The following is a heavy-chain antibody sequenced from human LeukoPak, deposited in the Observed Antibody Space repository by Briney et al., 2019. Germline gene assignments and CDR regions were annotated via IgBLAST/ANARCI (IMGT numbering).Heavy chain of an antibody. CDR3: ARGEMVRGVIVVY. CDR2: IRGDASRL. D-gene: IGHD3-10*01. J-gene: IGHJ4*02. Sequence: PGGSLRLSCVASGFSIGPFWMTWVRQAPGKGLEWVANIRGDASRLYYVDSVKGRFTIPRDNAKNSLYLQMSNLRAEDTSVYYCARGEMVRGVIVVYWGQGTLVTVSS. CDR1: GFSIGPFW. V-gene: IGHV3-7*01.